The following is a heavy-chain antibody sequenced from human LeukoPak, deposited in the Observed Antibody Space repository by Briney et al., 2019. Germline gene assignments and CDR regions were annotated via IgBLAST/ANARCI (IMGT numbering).Heavy chain of an antibody. J-gene: IGHJ4*02. CDR1: GFTFSSYA. CDR3: ARDTSSWDDY. D-gene: IGHD6-13*01. CDR2: ISASGGST. Sequence: GSLRLSCAASGFTFSSYAMSWVRQAPGKGLEWVSGISASGGSTYYADSVKGRFTISRDNSKNTLYLQMNSLRAEDTALYYCARDTSSWDDYWGQGTLVTVSS. V-gene: IGHV3-23*01.